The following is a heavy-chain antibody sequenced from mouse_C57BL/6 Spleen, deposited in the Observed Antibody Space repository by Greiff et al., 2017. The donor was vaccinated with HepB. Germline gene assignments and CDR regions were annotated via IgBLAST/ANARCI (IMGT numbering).Heavy chain of an antibody. D-gene: IGHD2-2*01. CDR3: ARSMVTTTFYYAMDY. J-gene: IGHJ4*01. V-gene: IGHV1-80*01. Sequence: VQLQQSGAELVKPGASVKISCKASGYAFSSYWMNWVKQRPGKGLEWIGQIYPGDGDTNYNGKFKGKATLTADKSSSTAYMQLSSLTSEDSAVYFCARSMVTTTFYYAMDYWGQGTSVTVSS. CDR2: IYPGDGDT. CDR1: GYAFSSYW.